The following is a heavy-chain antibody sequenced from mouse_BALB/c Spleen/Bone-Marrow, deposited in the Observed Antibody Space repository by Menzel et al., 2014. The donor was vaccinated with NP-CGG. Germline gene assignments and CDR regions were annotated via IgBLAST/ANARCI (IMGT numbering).Heavy chain of an antibody. J-gene: IGHJ3*01. CDR3: VRRDYGYGGFAY. Sequence: EVQRVESGGGLVQPKGSLKLSCAASGFTFNTYAMNWVRQAPGKGLEWVARIRSKSNNCATYYADSVKDRFTISRDDSQSMLCLQMNNLKTEDTAMYYCVRRDYGYGGFAYWGQGTLVTVSA. V-gene: IGHV10-1*02. D-gene: IGHD1-2*01. CDR2: IRSKSNNCAT. CDR1: GFTFNTYA.